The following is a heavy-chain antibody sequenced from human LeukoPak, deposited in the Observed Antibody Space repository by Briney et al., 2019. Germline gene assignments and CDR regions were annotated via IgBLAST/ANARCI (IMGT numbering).Heavy chain of an antibody. J-gene: IGHJ4*02. CDR3: ATSPGTRIAVAGNLDH. CDR2: LSSSSCYI. D-gene: IGHD6-19*01. Sequence: PGGSLRLPCASSGFTFSNYNMNWVRPAAGKGLEWVSFLSSSSCYIYYADSVKGRSTISRDNAKNTRYLQMNSLRAEDTAVYYCATSPGTRIAVAGNLDHWGQGTPVTVSS. CDR1: GFTFSNYN. V-gene: IGHV3-21*05.